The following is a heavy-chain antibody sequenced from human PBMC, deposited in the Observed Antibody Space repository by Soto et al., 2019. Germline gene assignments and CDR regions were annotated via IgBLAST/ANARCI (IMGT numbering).Heavy chain of an antibody. CDR2: IYTSGST. CDR1: GGSISSYY. Sequence: SETLSLTCTVSGGSISSYYWSWIRQPAGKGLEWVGRIYTSGSTNYNPSLKSRVTMSVDTSKNQFSLKLSSVTAADTAVYYCASVTTSRGYYYYGMDVWGQGTTVTVSS. CDR3: ASVTTSRGYYYYGMDV. V-gene: IGHV4-4*07. D-gene: IGHD4-17*01. J-gene: IGHJ6*02.